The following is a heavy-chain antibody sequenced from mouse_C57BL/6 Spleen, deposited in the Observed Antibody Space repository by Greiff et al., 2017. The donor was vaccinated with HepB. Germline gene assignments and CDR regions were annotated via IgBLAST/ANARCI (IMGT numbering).Heavy chain of an antibody. V-gene: IGHV1-82*01. CDR3: ARGGTGDY. D-gene: IGHD4-1*01. J-gene: IGHJ2*01. CDR1: GYAFSSSW. CDR2: IYPGDGDT. Sequence: HVQLQQSGPELVKPGASVKISCKASGYAFSSSWMNWVKQRPGKGLEWIGRIYPGDGDTNYNGKFKGKATLTADKSSSTAYMQLSSLTSEDSAVYFCARGGTGDYWGQGTTLTVSS.